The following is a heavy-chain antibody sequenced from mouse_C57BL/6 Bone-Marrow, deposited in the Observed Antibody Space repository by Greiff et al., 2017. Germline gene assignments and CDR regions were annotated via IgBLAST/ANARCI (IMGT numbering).Heavy chain of an antibody. CDR3: AREITTVVAPYYYAMDY. D-gene: IGHD1-1*01. CDR2: IDPSDSYT. CDR1: GYTFTSYW. Sequence: QVQLQQPGAELVMPGASVKLSCKASGYTFTSYWMHWVKQRPGQGLEWIGEIDPSDSYTNYNQKFKSKSTLTVDKSSSTAYMQLSSLTSEDSAVYYCAREITTVVAPYYYAMDYWGQGTSVTVSS. J-gene: IGHJ4*01. V-gene: IGHV1-69*01.